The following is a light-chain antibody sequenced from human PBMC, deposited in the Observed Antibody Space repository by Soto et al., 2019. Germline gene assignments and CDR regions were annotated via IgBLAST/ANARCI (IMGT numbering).Light chain of an antibody. CDR3: KQSKSLPLT. J-gene: IGKJ4*01. CDR1: QPINRW. V-gene: IGKV1-12*01. Sequence: DIQMTPSPSPLSASVGDRVTITCRASQPINRWLAWYQQKPGKAPKLLIYAASSLHTGVPLRFGGSGSGTDFSLTIRSLQPEDFATYYCKQSKSLPLTYGGGTKVDIK. CDR2: AAS.